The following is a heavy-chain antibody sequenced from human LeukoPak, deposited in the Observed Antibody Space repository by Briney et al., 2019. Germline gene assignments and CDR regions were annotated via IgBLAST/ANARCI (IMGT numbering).Heavy chain of an antibody. CDR3: ARREDFWYFDL. Sequence: SETLSLTCTVSGGSIRSDYWSWIRQPPGKGLEWIGYIYYSGTTNSGSTNYNPSLKSRVTISVDTSKSQFSLKLISVTAADTAVYYCARREDFWYFDLWGRGTLVTVSS. CDR1: GGSIRSDY. CDR2: IYYSGTTNSGST. V-gene: IGHV4-4*08. J-gene: IGHJ2*01.